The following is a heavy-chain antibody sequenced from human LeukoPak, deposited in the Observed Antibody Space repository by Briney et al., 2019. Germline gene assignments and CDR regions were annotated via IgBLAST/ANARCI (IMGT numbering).Heavy chain of an antibody. CDR2: INPNSGGT. D-gene: IGHD2-15*01. J-gene: IGHJ3*02. CDR1: GCTFTGYY. V-gene: IGHV1-2*02. CDR3: ARDWKYCSGGSCYSKYAFDI. Sequence: GASVKVSCKASGCTFTGYYMHWVRQAPGQGLEWMGWINPNSGGTKYAQKFQGRVTMTRDTSISTAYMELSRLRSDDTAVYYCARDWKYCSGGSCYSKYAFDIWGQGTMVTVSS.